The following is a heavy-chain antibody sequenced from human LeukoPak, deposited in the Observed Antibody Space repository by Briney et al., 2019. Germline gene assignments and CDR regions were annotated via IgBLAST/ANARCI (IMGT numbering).Heavy chain of an antibody. J-gene: IGHJ6*03. V-gene: IGHV3-21*01. Sequence: PGGSLRLSCAASGFTFSSYSMNWVRQAPGKGLEWVSSISSSSSYIYYADSVKGRFTISRDNAKNSLYLQMNSLRAEDTAVYCCARERGGSPGYMDVWGKGTTVTVSS. CDR3: ARERGGSPGYMDV. D-gene: IGHD3-16*01. CDR1: GFTFSSYS. CDR2: ISSSSSYI.